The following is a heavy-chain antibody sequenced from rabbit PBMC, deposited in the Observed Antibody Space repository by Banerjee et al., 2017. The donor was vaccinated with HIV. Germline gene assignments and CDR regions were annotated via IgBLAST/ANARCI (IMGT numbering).Heavy chain of an antibody. CDR1: GFTLSSYY. V-gene: IGHV1S7*01. D-gene: IGHD1-1*01. J-gene: IGHJ6*01. CDR3: ARDTSTSFSTYGMDL. Sequence: QLEESAGGLVQPGGSLKLSCKASGFTLSSYYMNWVRQAPGKGLEWIGYIDPVFGITYYANWVNGRFSISRENAQNTVFLQMTSLTAADTATYFCARDTSTSFSTYGMDLWGPGT. CDR2: IDPVFGIT.